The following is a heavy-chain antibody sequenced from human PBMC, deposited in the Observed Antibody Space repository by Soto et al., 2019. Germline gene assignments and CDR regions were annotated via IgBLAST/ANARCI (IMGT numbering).Heavy chain of an antibody. CDR1: GFTFSSYG. CDR2: ISYDGSNK. V-gene: IGHV3-30*18. CDR3: AKVTFSSVAVEVVGPLDY. Sequence: QVQLVESGGGVVQPGRSLRLSCAASGFTFSSYGMHWVRQAPGKGLEWVAVISYDGSNKYYADSVKGRFTISRDNPKNTLYLQMNSLRAEDTAVYYCAKVTFSSVAVEVVGPLDYWGQGTLVTVSS. J-gene: IGHJ4*02. D-gene: IGHD6-19*01.